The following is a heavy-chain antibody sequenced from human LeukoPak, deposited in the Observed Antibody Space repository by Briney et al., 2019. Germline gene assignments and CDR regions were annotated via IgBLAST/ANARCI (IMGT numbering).Heavy chain of an antibody. CDR3: ARRYYDILTGYYISLDAFDI. D-gene: IGHD3-9*01. V-gene: IGHV3-23*01. CDR1: GFTFSSYA. CDR2: ISGSDGST. J-gene: IGHJ3*02. Sequence: GGSLRLSCAASGFTFSSYAMSWVRQAPGKGLECVSSISGSDGSTYYADSVKGRFTISRDNSKNTLYLQMNSMRAEDTAVYYCARRYYDILTGYYISLDAFDIWGQGTMVTVSS.